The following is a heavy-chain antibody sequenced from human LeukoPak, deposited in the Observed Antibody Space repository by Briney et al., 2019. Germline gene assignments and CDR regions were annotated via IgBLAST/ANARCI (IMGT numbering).Heavy chain of an antibody. D-gene: IGHD6-13*01. CDR3: ARGVARYCRSPGRAAAGICGVY. CDR2: MNPNSGDT. CDR1: GYTFTSYD. J-gene: IGHJ4*02. Sequence: GASVKVSCKASGYTFTSYDIHWVRQATGQGLEWMGWMNPNSGDTAYAHKFQGRVTMTRNTSISTAYMQLSSLRSEDTAVYYCARGVARYCRSPGRAAAGICGVYWGQGTLVTVSS. V-gene: IGHV1-8*01.